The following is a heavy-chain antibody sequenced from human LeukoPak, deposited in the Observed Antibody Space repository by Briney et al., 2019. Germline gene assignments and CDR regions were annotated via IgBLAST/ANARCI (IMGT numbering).Heavy chain of an antibody. CDR2: ISGSGDST. CDR1: GFTFSSSA. V-gene: IGHV3-23*01. J-gene: IGHJ4*02. D-gene: IGHD1-26*01. CDR3: ATQAGSGSCVFDY. Sequence: GGSLRLSCAASGFTFSSSAMSWVRQAPEKGLEWVSRISGSGDSTYYADSVKGRFTISRDNSKNTLYLQMNNLRAEDTAVYYCATQAGSGSCVFDYWGQGTLVTVSS.